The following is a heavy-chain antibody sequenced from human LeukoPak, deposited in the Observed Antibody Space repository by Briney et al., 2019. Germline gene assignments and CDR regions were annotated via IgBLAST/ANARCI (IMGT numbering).Heavy chain of an antibody. J-gene: IGHJ5*02. CDR1: GFTFSDSA. D-gene: IGHD3-3*01. CDR3: TNHYDFWTGWFDP. V-gene: IGHV3-15*01. CDR2: IKSKTDGGTT. Sequence: GGSLKLSCAASGFTFSDSAVHWARQASGKGLEWVGRIKSKTDGGTTDYAAPVKGRFTISRDDSKNTLYLQMNSLKTEDTAVYYCTNHYDFWTGWFDPWGQGTLVTVSS.